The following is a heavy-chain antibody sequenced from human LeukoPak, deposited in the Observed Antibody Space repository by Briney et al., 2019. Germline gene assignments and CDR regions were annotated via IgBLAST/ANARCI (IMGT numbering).Heavy chain of an antibody. CDR2: INPNSGGT. CDR3: AFGIQLWLRGARGAFDI. CDR1: GYTFTVYY. Sequence: ASVKVSCKASGYTFTVYYMHWVRQAPGQGLERMGRINPNSGGTNYAQKFQGRVTMTRDTSISTAYMELSRLRSDDTAVYYCAFGIQLWLRGARGAFDIWGQGTMVTVSS. V-gene: IGHV1-2*06. J-gene: IGHJ3*02. D-gene: IGHD5-18*01.